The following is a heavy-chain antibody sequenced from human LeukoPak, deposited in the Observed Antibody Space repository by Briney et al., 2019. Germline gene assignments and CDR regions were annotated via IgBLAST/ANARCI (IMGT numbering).Heavy chain of an antibody. CDR1: GFTFSIYS. J-gene: IGHJ5*02. CDR3: ARDLPMGYCSSTSCPSPP. V-gene: IGHV3-21*01. CDR2: ISSSSSYI. Sequence: PGGSLRLSCAASGFTFSIYSMNWVRQAPGKGLERVSSISSSSSYIYYADSVKGRFTISRDNAKNSLYLQMNSLRAEDTAVYYCARDLPMGYCSSTSCPSPPWGQGTLVTVSS. D-gene: IGHD2-2*01.